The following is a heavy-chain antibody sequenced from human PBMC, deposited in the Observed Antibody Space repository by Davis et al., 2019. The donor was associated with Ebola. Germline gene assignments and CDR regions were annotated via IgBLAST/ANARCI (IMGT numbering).Heavy chain of an antibody. Sequence: GESLKISCAASGFTFSSYAMSWVRQAPGKGLEWVSAISGSGGSTYYADSVKGRFTISRDNSKNTLYLQMNSLRAEDTAVYYCAKENWLTGTTLYYFDYWGQGTLVTVSS. CDR1: GFTFSSYA. CDR3: AKENWLTGTTLYYFDY. D-gene: IGHD1-7*01. CDR2: ISGSGGST. V-gene: IGHV3-23*01. J-gene: IGHJ4*02.